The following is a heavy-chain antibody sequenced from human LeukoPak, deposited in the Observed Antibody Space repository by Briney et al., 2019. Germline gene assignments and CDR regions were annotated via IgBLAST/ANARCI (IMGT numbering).Heavy chain of an antibody. J-gene: IGHJ4*02. CDR2: IYHSGTT. Sequence: SETLSLTCTVSGGSISSYYWSWIRQPPGKGLEWIGYIYHSGTTNYNPSLKSRVTILVDTSKNQFSLNLSSVTAADTAVYYCARRGIAAAGYDYWGQGTLVTVSS. V-gene: IGHV4-59*08. D-gene: IGHD6-13*01. CDR1: GGSISSYY. CDR3: ARRGIAAAGYDY.